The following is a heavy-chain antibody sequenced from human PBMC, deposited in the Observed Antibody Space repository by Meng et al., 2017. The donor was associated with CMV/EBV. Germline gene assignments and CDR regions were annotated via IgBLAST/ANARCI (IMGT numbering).Heavy chain of an antibody. CDR3: AKASDFWSGYYDNWFDP. CDR1: FSFRSYA. D-gene: IGHD3-3*01. V-gene: IGHV3-23*01. Sequence: FSFRSYAVSWARQARGKGVEWVSAISGSSGSTYYADSVKGRFTISRDSSQNTLYLQMNSLRAEDTSVYYCAKASDFWSGYYDNWFDPWGQGTLVTVS. J-gene: IGHJ5*02. CDR2: ISGSSGST.